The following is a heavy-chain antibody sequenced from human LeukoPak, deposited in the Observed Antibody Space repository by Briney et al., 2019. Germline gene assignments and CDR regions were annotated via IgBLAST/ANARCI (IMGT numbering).Heavy chain of an antibody. CDR1: GYTFTSYG. Sequence: ASVKVSCKASGYTFTSYGISWVRQAPGQGLEWMGWISAYNGNTNYAQKLQGRVTMTTDTSTSTAYMELRSLRSDDTAVYYCARDFNGYSGSYYLLGFDFGCWGQGTLVTVSS. D-gene: IGHD1-26*01. J-gene: IGHJ4*02. CDR2: ISAYNGNT. V-gene: IGHV1-18*01. CDR3: ARDFNGYSGSYYLLGFDFGC.